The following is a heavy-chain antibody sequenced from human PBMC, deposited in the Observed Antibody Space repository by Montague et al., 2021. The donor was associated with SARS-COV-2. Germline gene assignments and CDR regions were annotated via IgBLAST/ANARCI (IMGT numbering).Heavy chain of an antibody. D-gene: IGHD2-2*01. Sequence: SETLSLTCAISGGSFSNYYWSWIRQPQGKGLEWNGEVNQSGTTIYNPSVKSGVTISEDASKNQFYLRLNSVTAADAAVYYRARGRRPLVVPGAGPAERAFDLWGQGTMVTVSS. CDR3: ARGRRPLVVPGAGPAERAFDL. V-gene: IGHV4-34*01. CDR1: GGSFSNYY. CDR2: VNQSGTT. J-gene: IGHJ3*01.